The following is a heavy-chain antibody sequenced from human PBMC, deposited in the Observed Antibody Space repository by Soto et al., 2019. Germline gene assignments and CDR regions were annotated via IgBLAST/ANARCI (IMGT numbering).Heavy chain of an antibody. D-gene: IGHD3-22*01. CDR1: GFTFSSYS. Sequence: EVQLVESGGGLVQPGGSLRLSCAASGFTFSSYSMNWVRQAPGKGLEWVSYISSSSSTIYYADSVKGRFTISRDNAKNSLYLQMNSLRDEDTAVYYCARTNRPARDTYYYDSSGRGDDFDYWGQGTLVTVSS. CDR3: ARTNRPARDTYYYDSSGRGDDFDY. J-gene: IGHJ4*02. V-gene: IGHV3-48*02. CDR2: ISSSSSTI.